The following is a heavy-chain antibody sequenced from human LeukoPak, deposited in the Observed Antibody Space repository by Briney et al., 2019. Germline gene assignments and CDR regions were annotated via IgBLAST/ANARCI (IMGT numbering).Heavy chain of an antibody. V-gene: IGHV3-30*04. CDR1: GFTFSSYA. D-gene: IGHD7-27*01. Sequence: QPGGSLTLSCAASGFTFSSYAMHWVRQAPGKGLEWVAVISYDGSNKYYAHSVKGRFTNSTDNSKNTLYLQMNSLRAEDTAVYYCAREATGGYYFDYWGQGTLVTVSS. CDR2: ISYDGSNK. J-gene: IGHJ4*02. CDR3: AREATGGYYFDY.